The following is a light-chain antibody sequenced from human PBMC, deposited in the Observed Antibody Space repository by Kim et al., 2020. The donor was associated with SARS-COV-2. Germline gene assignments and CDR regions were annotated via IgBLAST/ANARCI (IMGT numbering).Light chain of an antibody. CDR2: ATS. CDR3: LQLNTSPRT. V-gene: IGKV1-9*01. CDR1: QDISNH. Sequence: DIQLTQSPSFLSASVGDRVTITCRASQDISNHLAWYQQKPGEAPELLVYATSTLKAGVPSRFSGSGSGTEFTLTISSLQPEDFATYSCLQLNTSPRTFAQGTKVDIK. J-gene: IGKJ1*01.